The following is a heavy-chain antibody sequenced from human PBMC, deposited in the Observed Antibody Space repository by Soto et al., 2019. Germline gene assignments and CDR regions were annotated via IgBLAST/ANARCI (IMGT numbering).Heavy chain of an antibody. D-gene: IGHD6-13*01. CDR3: ASTYSTSWYWFDP. V-gene: IGHV2-26*04. J-gene: IGHJ5*02. CDR1: GFSLSNAGLG. CDR2: IFSNDEK. Sequence: QVTVKESGPVLVKPTETLTLTCTVSGFSLSNAGLGVSWIRQPPGEALEWLAHIFSNDEKSYSTALKSRLTISKDTSKRQVVLTMTNMDPVDTATYYCASTYSTSWYWFDPWGQGTPVTVSS.